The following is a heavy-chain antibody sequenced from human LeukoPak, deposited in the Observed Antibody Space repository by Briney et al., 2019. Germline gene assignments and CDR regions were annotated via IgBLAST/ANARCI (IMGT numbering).Heavy chain of an antibody. CDR1: GGSISSHY. CDR2: TYYSGST. D-gene: IGHD4-11*01. J-gene: IGHJ5*02. CDR3: ARSPGLATVTTNWFDP. Sequence: PSETLSLTCTVSGGSISSHYWSWIRQPPGKGLEWIGYTYYSGSTNYNPSLKSRVTISVDTSKNQFSLKLSSVTAADTAVYYCARSPGLATVTTNWFDPWGQGTLVTVSS. V-gene: IGHV4-59*11.